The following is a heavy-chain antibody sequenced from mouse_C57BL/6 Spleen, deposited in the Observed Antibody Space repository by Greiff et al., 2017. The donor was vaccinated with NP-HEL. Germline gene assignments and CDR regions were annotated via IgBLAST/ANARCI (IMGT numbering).Heavy chain of an antibody. CDR1: GYTFTSCW. CDR3: ARVVPDYGMGFAY. J-gene: IGHJ3*01. Sequence: QVQLQQSGAELVMPGASVKLSCKASGYTFTSCWMHWVKQRPGQGLEWIGEIDPSDSYTNYNQKFKGKSTLTVDKSSSTAYMQLSSLTSEDSAVYYCARVVPDYGMGFAYWGQGTLVTVSA. CDR2: IDPSDSYT. D-gene: IGHD1-1*01. V-gene: IGHV1-69*01.